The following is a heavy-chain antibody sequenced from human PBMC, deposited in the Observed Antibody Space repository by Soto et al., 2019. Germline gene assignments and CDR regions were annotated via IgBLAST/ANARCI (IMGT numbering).Heavy chain of an antibody. CDR1: GFTFSDYY. CDR2: ISSSSDST. D-gene: IGHD1-7*01. CDR3: ARGGVKGTTSRGQVYN. Sequence: QVLVVESGGGLVKPGGSLRLSCAASGFTFSDYYMSWIRQAPGKGLEWVSFISSSSDSTKYADSVKGRFTISRDNAKNSLYLQLNSLRAEDTAVYYCARGGVKGTTSRGQVYNWGQGTLVTVSS. J-gene: IGHJ4*02. V-gene: IGHV3-11*06.